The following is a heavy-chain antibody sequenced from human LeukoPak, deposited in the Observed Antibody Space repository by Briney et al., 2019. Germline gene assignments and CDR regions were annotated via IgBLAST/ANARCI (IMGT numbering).Heavy chain of an antibody. Sequence: ASVKVSCKASGGTFSSYAISWVRQAPGQGLEWMGRINPNSGGTNYAQKFQGRVTMTRDTSISTAYMELSRLRSDDTAVYYCARVYCSGGSCYLYYFDYWGQGTLVTVSS. CDR3: ARVYCSGGSCYLYYFDY. D-gene: IGHD2-15*01. J-gene: IGHJ4*02. CDR1: GGTFSSYA. CDR2: INPNSGGT. V-gene: IGHV1-2*06.